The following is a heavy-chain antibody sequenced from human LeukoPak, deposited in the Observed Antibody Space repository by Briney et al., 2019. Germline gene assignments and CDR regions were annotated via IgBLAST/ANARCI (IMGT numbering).Heavy chain of an antibody. Sequence: ASETLSLTCSVSGDSISSYYWSWIRQSPGKGLEWIGFIYYSGSTNYNPSLKSRVAISLGKSKSQFSLRLTSVTDADTAVYYCAREISVGLSGTLFDYWGQGTLVTVSS. CDR1: GDSISSYY. V-gene: IGHV4-59*01. D-gene: IGHD1-26*01. CDR3: AREISVGLSGTLFDY. CDR2: IYYSGST. J-gene: IGHJ4*02.